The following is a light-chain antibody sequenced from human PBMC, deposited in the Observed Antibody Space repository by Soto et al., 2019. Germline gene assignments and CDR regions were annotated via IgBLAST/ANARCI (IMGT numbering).Light chain of an antibody. V-gene: IGKV1-9*01. J-gene: IGKJ5*01. CDR1: QGLSSD. CDR3: QQLNSYPIT. Sequence: DIQLTQSPSFLSASVGDRVTITCRASQGLSSDLAWYQQKPGKAPKLLIYAASTLQSGVPSRFSGSGSGTEFTLTLCSMQPEDFATYYCQQLNSYPITFGQGTRLEIK. CDR2: AAS.